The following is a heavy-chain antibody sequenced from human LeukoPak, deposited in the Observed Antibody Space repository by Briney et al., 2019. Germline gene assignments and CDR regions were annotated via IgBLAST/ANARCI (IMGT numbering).Heavy chain of an antibody. CDR1: GFTFSSYE. D-gene: IGHD3-3*01. V-gene: IGHV3-48*03. Sequence: QPGGSLRLSCVASGFTFSSYEMNWVRQAPGKGLEWVSYINSGGDTIFYADSVKGRFTISRDNAKNSLYLQMNSLRAEDTAVYYCARDLGAYYDFWSGYTTDYWGQGTLVTVSS. J-gene: IGHJ4*02. CDR3: ARDLGAYYDFWSGYTTDY. CDR2: INSGGDTI.